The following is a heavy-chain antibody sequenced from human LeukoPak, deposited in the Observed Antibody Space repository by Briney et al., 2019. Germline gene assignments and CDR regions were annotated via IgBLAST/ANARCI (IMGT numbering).Heavy chain of an antibody. CDR3: GKDLGSSARYLDRVDY. CDR1: GFTFSSYG. D-gene: IGHD2-2*01. Sequence: GGSLRLSCAASGFTFSSYGMHWVRQAPGKGLEWLTIIWYDGSEKYYADSVKGRFTVSRDNSKNTVYLQMNSLRAEDTAVYYCGKDLGSSARYLDRVDYWGQGTLVTVSS. V-gene: IGHV3-33*06. CDR2: IWYDGSEK. J-gene: IGHJ4*02.